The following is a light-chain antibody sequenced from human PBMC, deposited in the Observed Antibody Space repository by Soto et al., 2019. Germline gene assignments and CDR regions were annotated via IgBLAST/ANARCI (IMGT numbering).Light chain of an antibody. CDR3: QQFHSFPIT. Sequence: DIQMTQSPSTLSASAGDRVTITCRASQSITIWLAWYQQKPGKAPKLLSYVASTLESGVPSRFSGSGSGTEFSLTISSLQPDDFATYYCQQFHSFPITFGQGTRLEIK. J-gene: IGKJ5*01. V-gene: IGKV1-5*01. CDR1: QSITIW. CDR2: VAS.